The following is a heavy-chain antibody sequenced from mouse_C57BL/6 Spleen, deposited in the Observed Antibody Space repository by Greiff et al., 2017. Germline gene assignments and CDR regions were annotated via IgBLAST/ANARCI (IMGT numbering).Heavy chain of an antibody. CDR3: ARPIYSNYGGFAY. J-gene: IGHJ3*01. CDR1: GYTFTSYW. D-gene: IGHD2-5*01. Sequence: VQLQQPGAELVKPGASVKLSCKASGYTFTSYWMQWVKQRPGQGLEWIGEIDPSDSYTNYNQKFKGKATLTVETSSSTAYMQRSSLTSEDSSVYYCARPIYSNYGGFAYWGQGTLVTVSA. V-gene: IGHV1-50*01. CDR2: IDPSDSYT.